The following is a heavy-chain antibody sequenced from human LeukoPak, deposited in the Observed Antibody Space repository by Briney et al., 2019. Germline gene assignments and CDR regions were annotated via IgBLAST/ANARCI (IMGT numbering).Heavy chain of an antibody. V-gene: IGHV4-59*01. CDR1: GGSISNYY. CDR3: ARLYCSSTSCPTTTDAFDI. Sequence: PSETLSLTCTVSGGSISNYYWSWIRQPPGKGLEWIGVISHSGSTNSKPSLKSRVTISVDTSKNQFSMKLSSVTAADTAVYYCARLYCSSTSCPTTTDAFDIWGQGTMVTVSS. J-gene: IGHJ3*02. D-gene: IGHD2-2*01. CDR2: ISHSGST.